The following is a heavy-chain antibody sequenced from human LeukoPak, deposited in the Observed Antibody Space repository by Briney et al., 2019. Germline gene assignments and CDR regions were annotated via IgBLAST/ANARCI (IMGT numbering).Heavy chain of an antibody. CDR1: GDSNSSSY. Sequence: SETLSLTCTVSGDSNSSSYWSWIRQPAGKGLEWIRRIYSSGITNYNPSLNSRVTMSLDTSKNQFSLKLNSVTAADTALYYCARLNNRVLFDSWGQGTLVTVSS. V-gene: IGHV4-4*07. D-gene: IGHD1-14*01. CDR2: IYSSGIT. CDR3: ARLNNRVLFDS. J-gene: IGHJ4*02.